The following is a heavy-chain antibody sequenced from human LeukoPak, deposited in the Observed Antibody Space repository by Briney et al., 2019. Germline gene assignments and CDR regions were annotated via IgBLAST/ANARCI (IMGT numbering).Heavy chain of an antibody. Sequence: SETLSLTCAVYGGSFSGYYWSWIRQPPGKGLEWIGEINHSGSTNYNPSLKSRVTISVDTSKNQFSLKLSSVTAADTAVYYCARGGYNWNPGFDYWGQGTLVIVSS. D-gene: IGHD1-20*01. J-gene: IGHJ4*02. CDR3: ARGGYNWNPGFDY. CDR1: GGSFSGYY. V-gene: IGHV4-34*01. CDR2: INHSGST.